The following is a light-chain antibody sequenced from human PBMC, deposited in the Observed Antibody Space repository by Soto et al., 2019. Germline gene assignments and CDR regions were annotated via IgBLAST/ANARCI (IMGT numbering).Light chain of an antibody. CDR3: QQAKSFPLS. J-gene: IGKJ4*01. Sequence: DIQMTQSPSSVSVSVGDRLTITCRAGQGISTWLAWYQQKPGKAPSLLIFVASTLHSGIPSRFSGSGSGTFFTLTISSLQPEDFATYYCQQAKSFPLSFGGGTKVEIK. CDR1: QGISTW. V-gene: IGKV1-12*01. CDR2: VAS.